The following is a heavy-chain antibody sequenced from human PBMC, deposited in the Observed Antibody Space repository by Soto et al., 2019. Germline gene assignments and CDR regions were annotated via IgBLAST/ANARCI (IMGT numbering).Heavy chain of an antibody. CDR1: GGSISSYY. CDR3: ARDFKNSDAFDI. J-gene: IGHJ3*02. V-gene: IGHV4-59*01. CDR2: IYYSGST. Sequence: SLTCTVSGGSISSYYWSWIRQPPGKGLEWIGYIYYSGSTNYNPSLKSRVTISVDTSKNQFSLKLSSVTAADTAVYYCARDFKNSDAFDIWGQGTMVTVSS.